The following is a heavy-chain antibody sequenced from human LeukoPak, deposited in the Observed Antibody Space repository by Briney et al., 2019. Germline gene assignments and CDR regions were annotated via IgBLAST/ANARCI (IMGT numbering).Heavy chain of an antibody. J-gene: IGHJ4*02. D-gene: IGHD3-22*01. V-gene: IGHV3-23*01. CDR2: ISGSGGST. CDR3: AKGPWYYDSSGDYYFDY. CDR1: GFTFSSYA. Sequence: GGSLRLSCAASGFTFSSYAMSWVRQAPGKGLEWVSAISGSGGSTYYADSVKGRFTISRDNSKNTLYLQMNSLRAEDTAVYYCAKGPWYYDSSGDYYFDYWGQGTLVTVSS.